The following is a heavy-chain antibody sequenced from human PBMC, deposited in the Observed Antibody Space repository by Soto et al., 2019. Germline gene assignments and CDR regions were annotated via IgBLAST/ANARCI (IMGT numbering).Heavy chain of an antibody. V-gene: IGHV3-23*01. CDR1: GFTFSSYA. J-gene: IGHJ6*02. CDR2: ISGSGGST. CDR3: AKAPYSSSWYYYGMDV. Sequence: EVQLLESGGGLVQPGGSLRLSCAASGFTFSSYAMSWVRQAPGKGLEWVSAISGSGGSTYYADSVKGRFTISRDNSKNTLYQQMNSLRAEDTAVYYCAKAPYSSSWYYYGMDVWGQGTTVTVSS. D-gene: IGHD6-13*01.